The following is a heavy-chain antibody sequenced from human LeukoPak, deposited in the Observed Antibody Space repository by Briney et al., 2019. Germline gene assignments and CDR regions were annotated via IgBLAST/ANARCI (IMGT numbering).Heavy chain of an antibody. Sequence: SETLSLTCTVSGGSISSSSYYWGWIRQPPGKGLEWIGSIYYSGSTYYNPSLKSRVTISVDTSKNQFSLKLSSVTAADTAVYYCARDSGYYDSSGYFDYWGQGTLVTVSS. CDR3: ARDSGYYDSSGYFDY. D-gene: IGHD3-22*01. CDR1: GGSISSSSYY. V-gene: IGHV4-39*07. CDR2: IYYSGST. J-gene: IGHJ4*02.